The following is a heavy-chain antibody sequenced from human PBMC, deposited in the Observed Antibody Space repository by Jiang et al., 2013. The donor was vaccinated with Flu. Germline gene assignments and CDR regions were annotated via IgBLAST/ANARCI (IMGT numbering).Heavy chain of an antibody. CDR3: ARAAGATGPFPHDFDY. CDR2: INTNTGNP. Sequence: SGSELKKPGASVKVSCKTSGYSFTSYAMNWVRQAPGQGLEWVGWINTNTGNPTYAQDFTGRFVFSLDTSVSTAYLQISSLKAEDTAVYYCARAAGATGPFPHDFDYWGQGTLVTVSS. D-gene: IGHD1-26*01. J-gene: IGHJ4*02. V-gene: IGHV7-4-1*02. CDR1: GYSFTSYA.